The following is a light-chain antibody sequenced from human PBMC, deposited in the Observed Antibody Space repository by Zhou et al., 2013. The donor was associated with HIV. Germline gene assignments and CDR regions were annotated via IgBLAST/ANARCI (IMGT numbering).Light chain of an antibody. Sequence: DIQMTQSPSTLSASVGDRVTITCRASQSISTWLAWYQQKPGKAPKLLIYKASTLESGVPSRFSGSGSVTDFTLTISDLQPEDCATYYCQQSFTSPPRTFGQGTRVEIK. J-gene: IGKJ1*01. V-gene: IGKV1-5*03. CDR3: QQSFTSPPRT. CDR2: KAS. CDR1: QSISTW.